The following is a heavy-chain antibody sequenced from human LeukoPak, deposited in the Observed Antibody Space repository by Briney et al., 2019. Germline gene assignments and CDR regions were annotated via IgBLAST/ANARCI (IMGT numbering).Heavy chain of an antibody. CDR2: ISGSGGST. CDR1: GFTFSSYW. Sequence: PGGSLRLSCAASGFTFSSYWMSWVRQAPGKGLEWVSAISGSGGSTYYADSVKGRFTISRDNSKNTLYLQMNSLRAEDTAVYYCAKDPYSSSPNNWFDPWGQGTLVTVSS. D-gene: IGHD6-6*01. CDR3: AKDPYSSSPNNWFDP. V-gene: IGHV3-23*01. J-gene: IGHJ5*02.